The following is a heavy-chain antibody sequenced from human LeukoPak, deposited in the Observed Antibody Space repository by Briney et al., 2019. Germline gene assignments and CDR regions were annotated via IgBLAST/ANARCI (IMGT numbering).Heavy chain of an antibody. CDR1: GGSFSGYY. J-gene: IGHJ4*02. Sequence: HSETLSLTCAVYGGSFSGYYWSWIRQPPGKGLEWIGEINHSGSTNYNPSLKSRVTISVDTSKNQLSLRLSSVTAADTAIYYCARAVSGRFDYWGQGTLVTVST. V-gene: IGHV4-34*01. CDR3: ARAVSGRFDY. CDR2: INHSGST. D-gene: IGHD6-19*01.